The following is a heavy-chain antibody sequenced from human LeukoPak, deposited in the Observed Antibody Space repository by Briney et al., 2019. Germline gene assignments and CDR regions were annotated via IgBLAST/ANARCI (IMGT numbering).Heavy chain of an antibody. CDR2: IYSGGST. J-gene: IGHJ4*02. CDR3: ARGGGYYGSGSN. CDR1: GFTVIRNY. Sequence: GSLRLSCAASGFTVIRNYMSWVRPAPGKGLEWVSVIYSGGSTYYADSVKGRFAISRDNSKNTLYLQMNSLRAEDTAVYYCARGGGYYGSGSNWGQGTLVTVSS. V-gene: IGHV3-66*01. D-gene: IGHD3-10*01.